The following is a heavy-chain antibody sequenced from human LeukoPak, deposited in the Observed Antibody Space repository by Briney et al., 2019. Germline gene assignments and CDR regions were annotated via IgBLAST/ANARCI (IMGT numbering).Heavy chain of an antibody. CDR3: AREESVVATGITGDY. D-gene: IGHD5-12*01. J-gene: IGHJ4*02. CDR2: ISAYNGNT. V-gene: IGHV1-18*01. CDR1: GYTFTSYG. Sequence: ASVKVSCKASGYTFTSYGISWVRQAPGQGLEWMGWISAYNGNTNYAQKLQGRVTMTTDTSTSTAYMELRSLRSDGTAVYYCAREESVVATGITGDYWGQGTLVTVSS.